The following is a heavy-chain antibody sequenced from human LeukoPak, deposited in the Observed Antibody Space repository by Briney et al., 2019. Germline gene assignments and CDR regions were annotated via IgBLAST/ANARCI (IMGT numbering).Heavy chain of an antibody. Sequence: SETLSLTCTVSVGSISSYYWSWIRQSPGKGLEWIGHIYSSGSTNYNPSLKSRVTISIDTSKNQFSLKLSSVTAADTALYCCARNYDNSGYTAFGYWGRGTLVTVSS. J-gene: IGHJ4*02. CDR3: ARNYDNSGYTAFGY. V-gene: IGHV4-59*01. CDR2: IYSSGST. CDR1: VGSISSYY. D-gene: IGHD3-22*01.